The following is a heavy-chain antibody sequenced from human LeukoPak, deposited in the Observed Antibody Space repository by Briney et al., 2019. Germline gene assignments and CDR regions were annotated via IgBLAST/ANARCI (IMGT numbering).Heavy chain of an antibody. Sequence: GGSLRLSCAASGFTFSSYAMHWVRQAPGKGLEWVAVISYDGSNKYYADSVKGRFTISRDNSKNTLYLQMNSLRAEDTAVYYCAKVASGSYYNWPFDYWGQGTLVTVSS. D-gene: IGHD1-26*01. CDR1: GFTFSSYA. CDR2: ISYDGSNK. J-gene: IGHJ4*02. V-gene: IGHV3-30*04. CDR3: AKVASGSYYNWPFDY.